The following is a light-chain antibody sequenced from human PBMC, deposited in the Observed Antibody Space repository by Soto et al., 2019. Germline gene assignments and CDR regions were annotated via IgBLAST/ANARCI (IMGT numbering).Light chain of an antibody. CDR3: QQFHTYPIP. V-gene: IGKV1-13*02. CDR1: QDIRGA. J-gene: IGKJ5*01. Sequence: AIQLTQSPSSLSASVGDRVTITCRASQDIRGALAWYQQKPGKPPKLLIFDVSSLQSGVPSRFSGCGSGTDFTLTISSLQAEDFATYYCQQFHTYPIPFGPGTRLVIK. CDR2: DVS.